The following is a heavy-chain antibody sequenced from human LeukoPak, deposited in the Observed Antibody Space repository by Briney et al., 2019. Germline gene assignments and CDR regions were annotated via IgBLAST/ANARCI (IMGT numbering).Heavy chain of an antibody. CDR2: ISGGGGST. CDR3: AKDNSYGNFDY. Sequence: PGGSLRLSCAASGFTFSTNVMSWVRQAPGKGLEWVSTISGGGGSTYYADSVEGRFTISRDNSKNTLYLQMNSLRAEDTAIYYCAKDNSYGNFDYWGQGTLVTVSS. CDR1: GFTFSTNV. V-gene: IGHV3-23*01. D-gene: IGHD5-18*01. J-gene: IGHJ4*02.